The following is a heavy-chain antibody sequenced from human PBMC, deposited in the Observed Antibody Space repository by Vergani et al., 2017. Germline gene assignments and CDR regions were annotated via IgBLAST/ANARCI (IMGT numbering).Heavy chain of an antibody. Sequence: VQLVESGGGLVQPGGSLRLSCAASGYTFTSYGISWVRQAPGQGLEWMGWISAYNGNTNYAQKLQGRVTMTTDTSTSTAYMELRSLRSDDTAVYYCARDGTYYDFWSGYYSQSPMYFDYWGQGTLVTVSS. D-gene: IGHD3-3*01. CDR2: ISAYNGNT. CDR3: ARDGTYYDFWSGYYSQSPMYFDY. CDR1: GYTFTSYG. J-gene: IGHJ4*02. V-gene: IGHV1-18*01.